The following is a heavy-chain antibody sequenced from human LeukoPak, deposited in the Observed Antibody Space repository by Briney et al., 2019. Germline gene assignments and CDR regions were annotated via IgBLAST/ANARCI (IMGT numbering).Heavy chain of an antibody. CDR1: GFTFSSYG. CDR3: AKDSSDYYFDY. V-gene: IGHV3-74*01. Sequence: GGSLRLSCAASGFTFSSYGMHWVRQAPGKGLVWVSRINSDGSSTSYADSVKGRFTISRDNSKNTLYVQLNSLRPDDTAVYYCAKDSSDYYFDYWGQGTLVTVSS. CDR2: INSDGSST. D-gene: IGHD3-22*01. J-gene: IGHJ4*02.